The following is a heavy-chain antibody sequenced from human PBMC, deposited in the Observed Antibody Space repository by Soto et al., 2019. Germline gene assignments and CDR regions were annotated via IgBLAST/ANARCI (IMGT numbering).Heavy chain of an antibody. V-gene: IGHV3-48*02. CDR1: GFSFSNYN. J-gene: IGHJ4*02. CDR3: SLNGTLPVY. CDR2: ISAGSGTI. Sequence: EVQLVESGGGLVQPGGSLRLSCAASGFSFSNYNMNWVRQAPGKGLEWVSYISAGSGTISYADSVKGRFTISRDNAKTSLFLQMNSLRDEDTAVYYCSLNGTLPVYWGQGALVTVSS.